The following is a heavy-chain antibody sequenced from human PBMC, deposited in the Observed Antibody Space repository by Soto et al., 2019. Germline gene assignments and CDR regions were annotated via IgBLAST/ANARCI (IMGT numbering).Heavy chain of an antibody. J-gene: IGHJ5*02. Sequence: SGPTLVNPPQTLTLTCTFSGFSLSTSGVGVGLIRQPPGKALEWLALIYWDDDKRYSPSLKSRLTITKDTSKNQVVLTMTNMDPVDTATYYCAHRTRELELPSWFDPWGQGTLVTVYS. V-gene: IGHV2-5*02. CDR1: GFSLSTSGVG. CDR2: IYWDDDK. CDR3: AHRTRELELPSWFDP. D-gene: IGHD1-7*01.